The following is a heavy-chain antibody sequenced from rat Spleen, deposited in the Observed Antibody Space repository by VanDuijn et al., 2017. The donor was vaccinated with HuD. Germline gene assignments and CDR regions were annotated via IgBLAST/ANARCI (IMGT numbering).Heavy chain of an antibody. V-gene: IGHV5-25*01. D-gene: IGHD4-3*01. CDR1: GFTLSNYY. Sequence: EVQLVESDGGLVQPGRSLKLSCAVSGFTLSNYYMAWVRQAPKKGLEWVASISTGGGNTYYPDSVKGRFTISRDNAKSTLYLQMNSLRSEDTATYYWAAHTPGYGFDYWGQGVMVTVSS. CDR3: AAHTPGYGFDY. J-gene: IGHJ2*01. CDR2: ISTGGGNT.